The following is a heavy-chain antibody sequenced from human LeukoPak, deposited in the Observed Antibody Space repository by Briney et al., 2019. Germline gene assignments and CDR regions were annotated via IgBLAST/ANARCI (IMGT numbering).Heavy chain of an antibody. CDR2: IYYSGST. J-gene: IGHJ4*02. CDR1: GDSISSGDYY. Sequence: SQTLSLTCTISGDSISSGDYYWSWIRQPPGKGLEWIGHIYYSGSTYYNPSLKSRVTVSVDTSKNQFSLKLSSVTAADTAVYYCARVRWYYFDYWGQGTLVTVSS. CDR3: ARVRWYYFDY. D-gene: IGHD4-23*01. V-gene: IGHV4-30-4*01.